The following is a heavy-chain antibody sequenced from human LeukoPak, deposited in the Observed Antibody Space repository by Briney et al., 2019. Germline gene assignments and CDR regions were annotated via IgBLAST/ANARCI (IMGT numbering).Heavy chain of an antibody. J-gene: IGHJ5*02. CDR1: GFTFSNYD. CDR3: AKDLSRAVAADWFDP. Sequence: GGSPRLSCAASGFTFSNYDMSWVRQAPGKGLEWVSSISDSGGSTYYADSVKGRFTISRDNSKNTLYPQMTNLRAADTAVYYCAKDLSRAVAADWFDPWDQGSLVTVSS. V-gene: IGHV3-23*01. CDR2: ISDSGGST. D-gene: IGHD6-19*01.